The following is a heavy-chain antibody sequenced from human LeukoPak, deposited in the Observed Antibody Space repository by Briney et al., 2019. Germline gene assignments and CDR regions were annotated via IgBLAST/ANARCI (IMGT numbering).Heavy chain of an antibody. J-gene: IGHJ4*02. CDR3: ASRDRRMYYFDY. CDR1: GGSVSDYY. CDR2: IYHTGST. Sequence: PSETLSLTCTISGGSVSDYYWSWIRQSPGKGLEWIGYIYHTGSTSYSPSLKSRVTISVDTSKNQFSLKLSSVTAADTAVYYCASRDRRMYYFDYWGQGTLVTVSS. V-gene: IGHV4-59*02.